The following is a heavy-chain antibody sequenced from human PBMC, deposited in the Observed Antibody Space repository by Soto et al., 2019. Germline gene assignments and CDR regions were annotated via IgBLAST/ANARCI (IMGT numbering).Heavy chain of an antibody. Sequence: SQTLSLTCAISGDSVSSNSAAWNWIRQSPSRGLEWLGRTYYRSKWYNDYAVSVKSRITINPDTSKNQFSLQLNSVTPEDTAVYYCARDGCSGGSCYSYTLNWFDPWGQGTLVTVSS. J-gene: IGHJ5*02. V-gene: IGHV6-1*01. CDR1: GDSVSSNSAA. D-gene: IGHD2-15*01. CDR2: TYYRSKWYN. CDR3: ARDGCSGGSCYSYTLNWFDP.